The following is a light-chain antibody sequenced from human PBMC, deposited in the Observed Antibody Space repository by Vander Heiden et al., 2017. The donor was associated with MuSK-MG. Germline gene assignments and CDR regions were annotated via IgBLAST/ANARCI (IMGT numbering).Light chain of an antibody. J-gene: IGKJ1*01. CDR2: GAS. CDR3: QQAYRTPLS. CDR1: QSIGNS. Sequence: DIQMTQSPSSLSASVGDRLTITCRASQSIGNSLSWYQQKPGRAPKLLIYGASNLHSGVPSRFSGSGSETDFTLSISSLQPEDFATYYCQQAYRTPLSFGQGTKVDIK. V-gene: IGKV1-39*01.